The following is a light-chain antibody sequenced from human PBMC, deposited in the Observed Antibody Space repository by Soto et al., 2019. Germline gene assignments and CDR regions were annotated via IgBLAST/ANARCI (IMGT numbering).Light chain of an antibody. V-gene: IGLV2-14*01. CDR1: SSDVRGYNY. Sequence: QSALTQPASVSGSPGQSITISCTGTSSDVRGYNYVSWYQQHPGKAPKLMIYEVTNRPSGVSNRFSGSESGNTASLTISGLQAEDEADYYCSSYTSSNTLYVFGTGTKVTVL. J-gene: IGLJ1*01. CDR3: SSYTSSNTLYV. CDR2: EVT.